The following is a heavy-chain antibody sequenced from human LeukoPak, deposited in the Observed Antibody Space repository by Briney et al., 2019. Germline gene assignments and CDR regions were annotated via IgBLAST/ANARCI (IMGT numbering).Heavy chain of an antibody. Sequence: GGSLRLSCAASGFTVSSNYMSWVRQAPGKGLEWVSVIYSGGSTYYADSVKGRITISRDNAKNSLHLQMDSLRAEDTAVYYCARAESTGWYPNWFDTWGQRILVTVSS. V-gene: IGHV3-53*01. J-gene: IGHJ5*02. CDR2: IYSGGST. D-gene: IGHD6-13*01. CDR1: GFTVSSNY. CDR3: ARAESTGWYPNWFDT.